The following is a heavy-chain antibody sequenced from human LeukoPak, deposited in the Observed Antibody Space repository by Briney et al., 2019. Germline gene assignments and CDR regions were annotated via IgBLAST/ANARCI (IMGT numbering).Heavy chain of an antibody. J-gene: IGHJ5*02. V-gene: IGHV1-18*01. CDR3: ARDRQWLVERWFDP. CDR2: ISAYNGNT. Sequence: GASVKVSCKASGGTFSSYTISWVRQAPGQGLEWMGWISAYNGNTNYAHNLQGRVTMTTETSTSTAYMELRSLRSDDTAVYYCARDRQWLVERWFDPWGQGTLVTVSS. D-gene: IGHD6-19*01. CDR1: GGTFSSYT.